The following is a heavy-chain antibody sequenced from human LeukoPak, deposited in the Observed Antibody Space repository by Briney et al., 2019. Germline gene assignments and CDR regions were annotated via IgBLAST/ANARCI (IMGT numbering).Heavy chain of an antibody. J-gene: IGHJ4*02. CDR1: GYTFTSYD. D-gene: IGHD4-17*01. CDR3: ARWVSVTESDY. CDR2: MNPNSGNT. V-gene: IGHV1-8*03. Sequence: ASVKVSCKASGYTFTSYDINWVRQATGQGLEWMGWMNPNSGNTGYAQKFQGRVTITRNTSKNTAYLELSSLRSEDTAVYYCARWVSVTESDYWGQGTLVPVSS.